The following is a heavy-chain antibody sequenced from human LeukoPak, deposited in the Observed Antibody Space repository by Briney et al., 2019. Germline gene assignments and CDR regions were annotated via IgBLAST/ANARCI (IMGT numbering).Heavy chain of an antibody. Sequence: SETLSLTCTVSGGSISSGGYYWSWIRQHPGKGLEWIGYIYYSGSTYYNPSLKSRVTISVDTSKNQFSLKLSSVTAADTAAYYCARGQLDYVWGSVNWFDPWGQGTLVTVSS. D-gene: IGHD3-16*01. CDR2: IYYSGST. J-gene: IGHJ5*02. CDR3: ARGQLDYVWGSVNWFDP. CDR1: GGSISSGGYY. V-gene: IGHV4-31*03.